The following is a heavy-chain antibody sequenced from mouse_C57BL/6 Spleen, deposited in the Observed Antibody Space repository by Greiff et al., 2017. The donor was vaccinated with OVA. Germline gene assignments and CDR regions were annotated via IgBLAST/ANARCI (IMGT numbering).Heavy chain of an antibody. CDR3: AKISDYYAMDY. Sequence: VQLQQSGPELVKPGASVKISCKASGYAFSSSWMNWVKQRPGKGLEWIGRLYPGDGDTNYNGKFKGKATLTADKSSSTAYMQLSSLTSEDSAVYFCAKISDYYAMDYWGQGTSVTVSS. CDR1: GYAFSSSW. D-gene: IGHD6-1*01. V-gene: IGHV1-82*01. J-gene: IGHJ4*01. CDR2: LYPGDGDT.